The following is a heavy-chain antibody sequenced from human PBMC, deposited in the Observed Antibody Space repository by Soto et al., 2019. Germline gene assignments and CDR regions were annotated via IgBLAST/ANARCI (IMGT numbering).Heavy chain of an antibody. V-gene: IGHV4-59*08. Sequence: SETLSLTCSFSGGSISSYYWSWIRQPPGKGLEWIGYIYYSGSTNYNPSLKSRVTISVDTSKNQFSLKLSSVTAADTAVYYCARLLSGPYFDYWGQGTLVTVSS. CDR1: GGSISSYY. D-gene: IGHD2-8*02. J-gene: IGHJ4*02. CDR2: IYYSGST. CDR3: ARLLSGPYFDY.